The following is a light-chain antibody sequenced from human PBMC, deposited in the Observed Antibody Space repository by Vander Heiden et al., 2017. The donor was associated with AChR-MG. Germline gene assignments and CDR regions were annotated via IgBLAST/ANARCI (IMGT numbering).Light chain of an antibody. CDR2: NNN. Sequence: HSVLTQPPSVSGAPGQTVTISCTGSSPHLRAHYDVHCYQQATGTSPQPLIFNNNNRPSGVPDRFSGSKSDTSASLAITGLQAEDEADYYCQSYDNKLSGSMLGGGTIFGGGTKLTVL. CDR1: SPHLRAHYD. V-gene: IGLV1-40*01. J-gene: IGLJ2*01. CDR3: QSYDNKLSGSMLGGGTI.